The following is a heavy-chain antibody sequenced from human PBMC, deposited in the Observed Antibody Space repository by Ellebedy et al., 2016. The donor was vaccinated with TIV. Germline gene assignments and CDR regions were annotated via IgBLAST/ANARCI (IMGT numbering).Heavy chain of an antibody. V-gene: IGHV1-69*04. J-gene: IGHJ5*02. Sequence: AASVKVSCKASGGTFSSYAISWVRQAPGQGLEWMGRIIPILGIVNYAQKLQGRVTITADKSTSTGYMELSSLRSEDTAVYYCARQGDYGDYALEEIWFDPWGQGTLVTVSS. CDR2: IIPILGIV. CDR1: GGTFSSYA. D-gene: IGHD4-17*01. CDR3: ARQGDYGDYALEEIWFDP.